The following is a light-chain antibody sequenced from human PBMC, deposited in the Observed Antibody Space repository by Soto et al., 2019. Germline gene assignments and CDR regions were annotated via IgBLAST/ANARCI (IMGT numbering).Light chain of an antibody. J-gene: IGLJ1*01. Sequence: QSALTQPPSASGSPGQSVTISCTGTSNDVGGYNFVSWYQQYPGKVPKLMVYEVNKRPSGVPDRFSGSKSGNTASLTVSGLQAEDEADYYCTSYAGGNNVFGTGTKVTVL. CDR1: SNDVGGYNF. V-gene: IGLV2-8*01. CDR3: TSYAGGNNV. CDR2: EVN.